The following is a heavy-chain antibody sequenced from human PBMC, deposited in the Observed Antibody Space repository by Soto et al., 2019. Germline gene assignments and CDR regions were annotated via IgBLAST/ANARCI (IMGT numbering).Heavy chain of an antibody. CDR1: GFTFSSYA. J-gene: IGHJ6*02. CDR3: AKVLWFGELDYYYYGMDV. CDR2: ISGSGGST. D-gene: IGHD3-10*01. V-gene: IGHV3-23*01. Sequence: VQLLESGGGLVQPGGSLRLSCAASGFTFSSYAMSWVRQAPGKGLEWVSAISGSGGSTYYADSVKGRFTISRDNSKNTLYLQMNSRRAEDTAVYYCAKVLWFGELDYYYYGMDVWGQGTTVTVSS.